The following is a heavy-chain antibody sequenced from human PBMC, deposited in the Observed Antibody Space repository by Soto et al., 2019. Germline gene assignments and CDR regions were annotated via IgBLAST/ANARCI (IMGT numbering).Heavy chain of an antibody. V-gene: IGHV4-31*03. D-gene: IGHD4-17*01. J-gene: IGHJ4*02. Sequence: SETLSLTCTVSGGSISSGGYYWSWIRQHPGKGLEWIGYIYYSGSTYYNPSLKGRVTISVDTSKNQFSLKLSSVTAADTAVYYCARGTTVTMPPIEYFFDYWGQGTLVTVSS. CDR3: ARGTTVTMPPIEYFFDY. CDR2: IYYSGST. CDR1: GGSISSGGYY.